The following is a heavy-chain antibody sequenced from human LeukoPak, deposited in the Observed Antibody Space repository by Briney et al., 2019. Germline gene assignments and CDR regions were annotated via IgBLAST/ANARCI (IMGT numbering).Heavy chain of an antibody. V-gene: IGHV3-48*03. CDR3: ARADAGDGYNTLDY. D-gene: IGHD5-24*01. Sequence: GGSLRLSCAASGFTFSSYEMNWVRQAPGKGLEWVAYIRSSGSTIYYADSVKGRFTISRDNAKNSLYLQMNSLRAEDTAVYYCARADAGDGYNTLDYWGQGTLVTVSS. CDR2: IRSSGSTI. J-gene: IGHJ4*02. CDR1: GFTFSSYE.